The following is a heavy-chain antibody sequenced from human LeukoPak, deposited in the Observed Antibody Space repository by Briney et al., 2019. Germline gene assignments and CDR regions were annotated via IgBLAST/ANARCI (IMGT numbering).Heavy chain of an antibody. J-gene: IGHJ4*02. CDR2: ISAYNGNT. Sequence: ASVKVSCKACRYTFTSYGISWVRQAPGQGLEWMGWISAYNGNTNYAQKLQGRVTMTTDTHTSTAYMELRSLRSDDTAVYYCARDEEALYYGSGSYQPIDYWGQGTLVTVSS. CDR1: RYTFTSYG. D-gene: IGHD3-10*01. CDR3: ARDEEALYYGSGSYQPIDY. V-gene: IGHV1-18*01.